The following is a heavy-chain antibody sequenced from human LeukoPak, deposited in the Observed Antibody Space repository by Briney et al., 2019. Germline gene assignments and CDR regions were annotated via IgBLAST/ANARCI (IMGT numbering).Heavy chain of an antibody. CDR2: IYYSGST. CDR1: GGSMSNYY. J-gene: IGHJ5*02. CDR3: ARFYGDYVNWFDP. V-gene: IGHV4-59*12. D-gene: IGHD4-17*01. Sequence: SETLSLTCTVSGGSMSNYYWTWIRQPPGKGLEWIGYIYYSGSTYYNPSLKSRVTISVDRSKNQFSLKLSSVTAADTAVYYCARFYGDYVNWFDPWGQGTLVTVS.